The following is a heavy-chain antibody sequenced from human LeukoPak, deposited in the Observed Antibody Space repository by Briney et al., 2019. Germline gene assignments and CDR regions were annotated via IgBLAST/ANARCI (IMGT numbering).Heavy chain of an antibody. CDR2: INHSGST. CDR3: ARLYIGGYSRSTNYTWFDP. D-gene: IGHD6-13*01. J-gene: IGHJ5*02. Sequence: SETLSLTCADYRGSFSGYYWSWIRQPPRKGLEWIGEINHSGSTNYNPSIKSRVTLSVDTSKNQFSLNLTSVTAADTAVYYCARLYIGGYSRSTNYTWFDPGGQGTLVTVSS. CDR1: RGSFSGYY. V-gene: IGHV4-34*01.